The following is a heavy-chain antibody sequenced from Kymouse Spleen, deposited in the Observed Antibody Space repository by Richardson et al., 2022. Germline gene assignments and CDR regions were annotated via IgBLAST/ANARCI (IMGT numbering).Heavy chain of an antibody. CDR1: GYTFTSYA. Sequence: QVQLVQSGAEVKKPGASVKVSCKASGYTFTSYAMHWVRQAPGQRLEWMGWINAGNGNTKYSQKFQGRVTITRDTSASTAYMELSSLRSEDTAVYYCARGQLWFGELSFYYGMDVWGQGTTVTVSS. J-gene: IGHJ6*02. V-gene: IGHV1-3*01. CDR2: INAGNGNT. CDR3: ARGQLWFGELSFYYGMDV. D-gene: IGHD3-10*01.